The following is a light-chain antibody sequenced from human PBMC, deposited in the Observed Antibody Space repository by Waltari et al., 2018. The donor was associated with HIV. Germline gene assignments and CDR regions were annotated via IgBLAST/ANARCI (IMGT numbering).Light chain of an antibody. CDR2: TKN. CDR1: SSNLDVNS. Sequence: SVLTQPPPASGTPGQRVTIPCSGRSSNLDVNSATWYQQPPGTATKILIHTKNQRPSRVPDRFSGSKSGTSASLAISGLQSEDEADYYCVVWDDSLNGPVFGGGTKLTVL. CDR3: VVWDDSLNGPV. J-gene: IGLJ2*01. V-gene: IGLV1-44*01.